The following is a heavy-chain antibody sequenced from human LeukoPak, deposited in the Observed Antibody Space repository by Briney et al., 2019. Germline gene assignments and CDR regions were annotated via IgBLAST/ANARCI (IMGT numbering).Heavy chain of an antibody. CDR3: ARDRLVGATTPLY. Sequence: GGSLILSCAASGFTFSDYYMSWIRQAPGKGLEWVSYISSSSSYTNYADSVKGRFTISRDNAKNSLYLQMNSLRAEDTAVYYCARDRLVGATTPLYWGQGTLVTVSS. CDR1: GFTFSDYY. V-gene: IGHV3-11*06. CDR2: ISSSSSYT. D-gene: IGHD1-26*01. J-gene: IGHJ4*02.